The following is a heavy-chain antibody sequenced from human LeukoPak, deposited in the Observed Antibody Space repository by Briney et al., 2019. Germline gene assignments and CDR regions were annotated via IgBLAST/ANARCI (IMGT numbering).Heavy chain of an antibody. Sequence: PSETLSLTCTVSGGSISSYYWSWIRQPPGKGLEWIGYIFYSGSTNYNPSLKSRVTISVDTSKNQFSLRLSSVTAADTAIYYCARRTPAPGYFDYWGQGTLVTVSS. D-gene: IGHD6-13*01. J-gene: IGHJ4*02. CDR1: GGSISSYY. CDR2: IFYSGST. CDR3: ARRTPAPGYFDY. V-gene: IGHV4-59*01.